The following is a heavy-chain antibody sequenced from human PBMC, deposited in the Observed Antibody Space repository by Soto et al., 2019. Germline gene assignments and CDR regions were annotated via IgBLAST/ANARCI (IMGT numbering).Heavy chain of an antibody. J-gene: IGHJ3*02. CDR3: ARGRIMLTFGGAKNAFDI. CDR1: GYTFTNYY. CDR2: INPSGGST. V-gene: IGHV1-46*03. D-gene: IGHD3-16*01. Sequence: GASVKVSCKAFGYTFTNYYLHWVRQAPGQGLEWMGIINPSGGSTSYAQKFQGRVTMTRDTSTSTVYMELSSLRSEDTAVYYCARGRIMLTFGGAKNAFDIWGQGTVVTVSS.